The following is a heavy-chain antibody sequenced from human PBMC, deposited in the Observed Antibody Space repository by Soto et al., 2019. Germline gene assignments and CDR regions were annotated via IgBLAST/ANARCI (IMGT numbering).Heavy chain of an antibody. Sequence: ASVKVSCKASGYTFTSYAMHWVRQAPGQRLEWMGWINAGNGNTKYSQKFQGRVTITRDTSASTAYMELSSLRSEDTAVYYCARDPIPIAVAGTPFHYYYMDVWGKGTTVTVSS. D-gene: IGHD6-19*01. CDR3: ARDPIPIAVAGTPFHYYYMDV. J-gene: IGHJ6*03. V-gene: IGHV1-3*01. CDR1: GYTFTSYA. CDR2: INAGNGNT.